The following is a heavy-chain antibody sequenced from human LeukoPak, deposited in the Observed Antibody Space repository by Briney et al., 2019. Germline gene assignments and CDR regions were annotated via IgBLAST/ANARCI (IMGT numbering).Heavy chain of an antibody. CDR2: INHSGST. Sequence: PSETLSLTCAVYGGSFSGYYWSWIRQPPGKGLEWIGEINHSGSTNYNPSLKSRVTISVDTSKNQFSLKLSSVTAADTAVYYCARRPLSLDCSSTSCYAAEPYFDYWGQGTLVTVSS. D-gene: IGHD2-2*01. CDR3: ARRPLSLDCSSTSCYAAEPYFDY. V-gene: IGHV4-34*01. CDR1: GGSFSGYY. J-gene: IGHJ4*02.